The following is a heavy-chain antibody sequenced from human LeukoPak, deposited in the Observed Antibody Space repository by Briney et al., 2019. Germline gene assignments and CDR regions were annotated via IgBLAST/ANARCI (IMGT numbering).Heavy chain of an antibody. D-gene: IGHD3-22*01. CDR2: ISAYNGNT. CDR1: GYTCTSYG. Sequence: GASVKVSCKASGYTCTSYGISWVRQAPGQGLEWMGWISAYNGNTNYAQKLQGRVTMTTDTSTSTAYMELRSLRSDDTAVYYCARAGIYYDSSGYYFDYWGQGTLVTVSS. CDR3: ARAGIYYDSSGYYFDY. V-gene: IGHV1-18*01. J-gene: IGHJ4*02.